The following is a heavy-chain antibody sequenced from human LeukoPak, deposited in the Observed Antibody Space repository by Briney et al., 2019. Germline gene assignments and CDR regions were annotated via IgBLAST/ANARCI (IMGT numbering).Heavy chain of an antibody. CDR2: ISSSGSTI. J-gene: IGHJ6*02. CDR1: GFTFSSYE. Sequence: GGSLRLSCAASGFTFSSYEMNWVRQAPGKGLEWVSYISSSGSTIYYADSVKGRFTISRDNAKNSLYLQMNSLRAEDTAVYHCAREGYCSSTSCVYGMDVWGQGTTVTVSS. CDR3: AREGYCSSTSCVYGMDV. V-gene: IGHV3-48*03. D-gene: IGHD2-2*01.